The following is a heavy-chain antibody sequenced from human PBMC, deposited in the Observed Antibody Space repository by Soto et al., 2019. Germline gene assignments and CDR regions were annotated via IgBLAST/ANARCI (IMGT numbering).Heavy chain of an antibody. CDR3: ARADYGDYVPLLDY. V-gene: IGHV1-3*01. D-gene: IGHD4-17*01. CDR2: INAGNGNT. Sequence: DSVKVSCKASGYTFTSYAMHWVRQAPGQRLEWMGWINAGNGNTKYSQKFQGRVTITRDTSASTAYMELSSLRSEDTAVYYCARADYGDYVPLLDYCGQXTLVTVSS. CDR1: GYTFTSYA. J-gene: IGHJ4*02.